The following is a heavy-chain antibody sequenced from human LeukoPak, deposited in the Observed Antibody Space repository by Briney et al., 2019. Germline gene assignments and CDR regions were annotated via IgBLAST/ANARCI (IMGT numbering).Heavy chain of an antibody. Sequence: GGSLRLSCAASGFTFSNAWMSWVRQAPGKGLEWVGRIKSKTDGGTTDYAAPVKGRFTISRDDSKNTLYLQVNSLKTEDTAVYYCTTEPYYYDSSGYLYWGQGTLVTVSS. V-gene: IGHV3-15*01. CDR2: IKSKTDGGTT. J-gene: IGHJ4*02. CDR3: TTEPYYYDSSGYLY. D-gene: IGHD3-22*01. CDR1: GFTFSNAW.